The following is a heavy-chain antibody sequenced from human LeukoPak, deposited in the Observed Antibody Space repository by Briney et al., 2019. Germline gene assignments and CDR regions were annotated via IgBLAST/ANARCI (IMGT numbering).Heavy chain of an antibody. D-gene: IGHD4-17*01. CDR1: GGSISSSSYY. CDR3: ARASYGDYPVHP. J-gene: IGHJ5*02. CDR2: IYYSGST. V-gene: IGHV4-39*07. Sequence: SETLSLTCTVSGGSISSSSYYWGWIRQPPGKGLEWIGSIYYSGSTYYNPSLKSRVTISVDTSKNQFSLKLSSVTAADTAVYYCARASYGDYPVHPWGQGTLVTVSS.